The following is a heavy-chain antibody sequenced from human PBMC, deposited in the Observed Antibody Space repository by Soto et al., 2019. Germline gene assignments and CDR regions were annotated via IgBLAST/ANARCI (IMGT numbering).Heavy chain of an antibody. CDR1: GFTFSSYS. CDR3: AREMATITEIDY. Sequence: GGSLRLSCAASGFTFSSYSMNWVRQAPGKGLEWVSYISSGSTTIYYADSVKGRFTISRDNARNSLYLQMNSLRDEDTALCYCAREMATITEIDYWGQGTLVTV. V-gene: IGHV3-48*02. CDR2: ISSGSTTI. D-gene: IGHD5-12*01. J-gene: IGHJ4*02.